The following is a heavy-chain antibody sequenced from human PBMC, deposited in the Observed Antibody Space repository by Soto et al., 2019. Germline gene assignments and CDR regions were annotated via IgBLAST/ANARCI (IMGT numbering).Heavy chain of an antibody. CDR2: ISSSSGYM. CDR3: ASVAQQLLPNYFDS. CDR1: GFTFSSYS. V-gene: IGHV3-21*01. J-gene: IGHJ4*02. D-gene: IGHD1-26*01. Sequence: GGSLRLSCAASGFTFSSYSMNWVRQAPGKGLEWVSSISSSSGYMYYADSVKGRFTIPRDNAKNSLYLEMNSLRAEDTAVYFCASVAQQLLPNYFDSCCQAALVTVSS.